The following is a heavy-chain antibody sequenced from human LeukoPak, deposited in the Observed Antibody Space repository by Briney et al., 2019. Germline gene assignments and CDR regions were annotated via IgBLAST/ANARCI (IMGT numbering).Heavy chain of an antibody. D-gene: IGHD1-1*01. Sequence: SETLSLTCTVSGGPITSNFWSWIRQPPGKGLEWIGYLYNTVNTKYNPSLKSRATISGDTSKNQFSLKLNSLSAADTAVYYRARAKPDWNPPDYWGQGILVTVSS. J-gene: IGHJ4*02. CDR2: LYNTVNT. CDR3: ARAKPDWNPPDY. CDR1: GGPITSNF. V-gene: IGHV4-59*08.